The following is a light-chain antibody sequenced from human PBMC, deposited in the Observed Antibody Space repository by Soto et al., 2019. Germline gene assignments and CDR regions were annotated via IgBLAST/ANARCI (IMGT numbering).Light chain of an antibody. CDR2: GAS. V-gene: IGKV3-11*01. CDR3: QQRSNWPFT. CDR1: QSVSSS. Sequence: EIVLTQSPATLSSSPGERATLSCRASQSVSSSLAWYQQKPGQAPRLLIYGASNRAGGIPARFSGSGSGTDFTITISSLEPEDLAVYYCQQRSNWPFTFGQGTRLEIK. J-gene: IGKJ5*01.